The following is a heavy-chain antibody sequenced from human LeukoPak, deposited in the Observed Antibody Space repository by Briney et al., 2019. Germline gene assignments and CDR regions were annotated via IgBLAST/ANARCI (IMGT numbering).Heavy chain of an antibody. V-gene: IGHV1-58*02. CDR2: IVVGSVNT. CDR1: GFSFTGSV. D-gene: IGHD6-19*01. Sequence: SVKVSCKASGFSFTGSVIQWVRQARGQRLEWRGWIVVGSVNTNYAQKFQERVTITRARSTSTAYMELSSLRSEDTALYYCATHSSRWYDHDAFDIWGQGTMVTVSS. CDR3: ATHSSRWYDHDAFDI. J-gene: IGHJ3*02.